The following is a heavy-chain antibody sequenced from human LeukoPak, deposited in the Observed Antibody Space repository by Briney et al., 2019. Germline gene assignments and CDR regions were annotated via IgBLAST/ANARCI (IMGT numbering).Heavy chain of an antibody. V-gene: IGHV1-18*01. Sequence: GASVKVSCKASGYTLNSFGISWLRQAPGQGLEWMGWISAYNGNTNYAQNLQGRVTMTTDTSTSTAYMELRSLRSDDTAVYFCATGVRWDFDYWGQGSLVTVSS. CDR3: ATGVRWDFDY. CDR1: GYTLNSFG. CDR2: ISAYNGNT. D-gene: IGHD4-23*01. J-gene: IGHJ4*02.